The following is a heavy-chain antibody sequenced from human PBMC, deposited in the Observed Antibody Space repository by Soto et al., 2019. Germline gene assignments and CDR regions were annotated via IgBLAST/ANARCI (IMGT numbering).Heavy chain of an antibody. J-gene: IGHJ5*02. CDR1: GGSFSGYY. V-gene: IGHV4-34*01. Sequence: SETLSLTCAVYGGSFSGYYWSWIRQPPGKGLEWIGEINHSGSTNYNPSLKSRVTISVDTSKNQFSLKLSSVTAADTAVYYCAREWVVVAATPKNSIKFDPWGQGTLVTVSS. CDR3: AREWVVVAATPKNSIKFDP. D-gene: IGHD2-15*01. CDR2: INHSGST.